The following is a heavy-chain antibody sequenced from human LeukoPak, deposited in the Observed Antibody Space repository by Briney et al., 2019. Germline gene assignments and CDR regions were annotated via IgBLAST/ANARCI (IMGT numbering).Heavy chain of an antibody. CDR2: ISAYNGNT. CDR3: ARAGGYGYQLTEGGDAFDI. J-gene: IGHJ3*02. CDR1: GYTFTSYG. V-gene: IGHV1-18*04. Sequence: ASVKVSCKASGYTFTSYGISWVRQAPGQGLEWMGWISAYNGNTNYAQKLQGRVTMTTDTSTSTAYMELRSLRSDDTAVYYCARAGGYGYQLTEGGDAFDIWGQGTMVTVSS. D-gene: IGHD5-18*01.